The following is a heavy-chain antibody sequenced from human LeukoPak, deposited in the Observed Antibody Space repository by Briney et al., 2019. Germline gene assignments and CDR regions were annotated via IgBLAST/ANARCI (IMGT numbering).Heavy chain of an antibody. CDR2: IHMTGRT. Sequence: ASETLSLTCTVSGVSFSSFQWSWVRQSPVKGLEWIGNIHMTGRTNYNPSLKSRVTISMETSKRQFSHLLTSVDAAAKAIYFCATSCDAKVAPFDLLGQGILVTVSS. D-gene: IGHD2-8*01. J-gene: IGHJ4*02. CDR3: ATSCDAKVAPFDL. CDR1: GVSFSSFQ. V-gene: IGHV4-4*09.